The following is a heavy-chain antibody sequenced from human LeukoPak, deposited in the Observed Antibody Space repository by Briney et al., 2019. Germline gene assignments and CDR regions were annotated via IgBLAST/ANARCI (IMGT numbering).Heavy chain of an antibody. V-gene: IGHV3-9*01. CDR2: ISWNSGSI. J-gene: IGHJ3*02. Sequence: PGRSLRLSCAASGFTFDDYAMHWVRQAPGKGPEWVSGISWNSGSIGYADSVKGRFTISRDNAKNSLYLQMNSLRAEDTALYYCAKDEQWLADFDAFDIWGQGTMVTVSS. CDR1: GFTFDDYA. CDR3: AKDEQWLADFDAFDI. D-gene: IGHD6-19*01.